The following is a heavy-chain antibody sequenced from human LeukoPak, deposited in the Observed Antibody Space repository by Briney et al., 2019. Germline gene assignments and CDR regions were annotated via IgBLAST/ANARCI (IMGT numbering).Heavy chain of an antibody. J-gene: IGHJ1*01. Sequence: SETLSLTCTVSGGSISSGGHFWSWIRQYPGKGLEYIGYIYYSGSTYYNPSLKSRVTISVDTSKNQFSLKLSSVTAADTAVYYCATRLAAAAQYAEYFQHWGQGTLVTVSS. CDR2: IYYSGST. V-gene: IGHV4-31*03. D-gene: IGHD6-13*01. CDR1: GGSISSGGHF. CDR3: ATRLAAAAQYAEYFQH.